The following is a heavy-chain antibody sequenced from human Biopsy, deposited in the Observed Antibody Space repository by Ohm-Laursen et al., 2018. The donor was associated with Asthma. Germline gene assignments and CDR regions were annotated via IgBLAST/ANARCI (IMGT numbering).Heavy chain of an antibody. Sequence: SVTVSCKASGYTFIHFAIHWVRQAPGQRLEWMGWINAGDGNTKHSQKFQGRVTITRDTSASTAYVDLRSLRSEDTAMYYCARTYYDFLTGQVNDAFALWGQGTMVTVSS. CDR1: GYTFIHFA. CDR3: ARTYYDFLTGQVNDAFAL. V-gene: IGHV1-3*01. J-gene: IGHJ3*01. CDR2: INAGDGNT. D-gene: IGHD3-9*01.